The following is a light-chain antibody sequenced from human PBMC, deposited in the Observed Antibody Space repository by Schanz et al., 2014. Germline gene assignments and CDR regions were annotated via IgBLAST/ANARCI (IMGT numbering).Light chain of an antibody. CDR2: GAS. J-gene: IGKJ4*01. Sequence: EIVMTQSPATLSVSPGERATLSCRASQSVSSNLAWYQQKPGQAPRLLIYGASSRATGIPDRFSGSGSGTDFTLTISRLEPEDFAVYYCQQGSTWPITFGGGTKVEIK. CDR1: QSVSSN. CDR3: QQGSTWPIT. V-gene: IGKV3D-15*01.